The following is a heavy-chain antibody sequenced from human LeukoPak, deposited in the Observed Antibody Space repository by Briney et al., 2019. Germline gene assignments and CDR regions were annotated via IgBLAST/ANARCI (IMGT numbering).Heavy chain of an antibody. D-gene: IGHD2-2*01. CDR2: IKQDGSEK. CDR1: GFTFSSYW. Sequence: GGSLRLSCAASGFTFSSYWMSWVRQAPGKGLEWVANIKQDGSEKYYVDSVKGRFTISRDNAKNSLYLQMNSLRAEDTAVYYCATYSRRAAPAAMAVWGQGTMVTVSS. J-gene: IGHJ3*01. CDR3: ATYSRRAAPAAMAV. V-gene: IGHV3-7*01.